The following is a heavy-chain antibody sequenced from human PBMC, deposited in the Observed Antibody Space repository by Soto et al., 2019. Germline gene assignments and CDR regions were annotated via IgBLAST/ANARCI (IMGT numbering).Heavy chain of an antibody. J-gene: IGHJ3*02. Sequence: QSGGSLRLSCAASGFTFSSYGMHWVRQAPGKGLEWVAVISYDGSNKYYADSVKGRFTISRDNSKNTLYLQMNSLRAEDTAVYYCAKVLHSGYGTGVRDAFDIWGQGTMVTVSS. CDR2: ISYDGSNK. V-gene: IGHV3-30*18. D-gene: IGHD5-12*01. CDR1: GFTFSSYG. CDR3: AKVLHSGYGTGVRDAFDI.